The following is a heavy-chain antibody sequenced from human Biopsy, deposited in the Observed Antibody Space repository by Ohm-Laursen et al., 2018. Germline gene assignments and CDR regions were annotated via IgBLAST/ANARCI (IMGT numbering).Heavy chain of an antibody. Sequence: SLRLSCTASGFIFSTYTMNWVRQAPGKGLEWVATIKKDGSEKYYVDSVKGRFTISRDNSKSSLSLQMNSLRGEDTAVYYCARAPFGSGSYSEFDYWGQGSLVTVSS. J-gene: IGHJ4*02. CDR2: IKKDGSEK. V-gene: IGHV3-7*01. CDR3: ARAPFGSGSYSEFDY. D-gene: IGHD3-22*01. CDR1: GFIFSTYT.